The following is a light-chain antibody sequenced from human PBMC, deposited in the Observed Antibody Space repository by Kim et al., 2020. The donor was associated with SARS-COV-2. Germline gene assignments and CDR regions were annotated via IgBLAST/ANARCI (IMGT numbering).Light chain of an antibody. J-gene: IGKJ4*01. CDR1: HRVAGK. CDR2: AAS. V-gene: IGKV3D-15*01. CDR3: QEYNNWPALS. Sequence: DIVMTQSPATLSLSPGERATLSCRASHRVAGKLAWYQQKPGQAPRLLIYAASVRATGIPARFSGSGSGTEFTLTISSLQSEDFAVYYCQEYNNWPALSFGGGTKVDIK.